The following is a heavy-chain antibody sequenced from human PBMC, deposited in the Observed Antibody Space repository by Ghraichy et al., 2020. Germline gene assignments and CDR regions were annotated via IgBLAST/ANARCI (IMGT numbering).Heavy chain of an antibody. CDR2: IIPIFGTA. CDR3: ARVRWLQLWRPDYGMDV. CDR1: GGTFSSYA. Sequence: SVKVSCKASGGTFSSYAISWVRQAPGQGLEWMGGIIPIFGTANYAQKFQGRVTITADKSTSTAYMELSSLRSEDTAVYYCARVRWLQLWRPDYGMDVWGQGTTVTVSS. V-gene: IGHV1-69*06. J-gene: IGHJ6*02. D-gene: IGHD5-24*01.